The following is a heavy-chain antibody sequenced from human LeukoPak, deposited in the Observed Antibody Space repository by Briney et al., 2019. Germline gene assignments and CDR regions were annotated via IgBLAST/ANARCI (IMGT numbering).Heavy chain of an antibody. J-gene: IGHJ4*02. D-gene: IGHD3-10*01. CDR2: INRSGST. CDR1: GGSFSGYF. CDR3: ARFGTY. V-gene: IGHV4-34*01. Sequence: SETLSLTCAVYGGSFSGYFWSWIRQPPGKGLEWIGEINRSGSTTYNPSLKSRVTISVDTSKNQFSLKLNSVTAADTAVYYCARFGTYWGQGILVTVSS.